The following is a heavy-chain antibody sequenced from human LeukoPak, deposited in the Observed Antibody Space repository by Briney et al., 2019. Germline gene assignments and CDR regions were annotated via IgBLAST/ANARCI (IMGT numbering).Heavy chain of an antibody. D-gene: IGHD4-17*01. CDR2: INHSGST. CDR1: GGSFSGYY. V-gene: IGHV4-34*01. Sequence: PSETLSLTCAVYGGSFSGYYWSWIRQPPGKGLEWIGEINHSGSTNYNPSLKSRVTISVDTSKNQFSLKLSSVTAADTAVYYCAKPPHRMTTVTPCFDYWGQGTLVTVSS. CDR3: AKPPHRMTTVTPCFDY. J-gene: IGHJ4*02.